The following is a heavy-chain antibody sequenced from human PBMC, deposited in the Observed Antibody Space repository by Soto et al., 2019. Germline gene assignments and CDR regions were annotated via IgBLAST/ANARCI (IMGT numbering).Heavy chain of an antibody. CDR2: VYFRGTT. CDR3: AIWSTGTAALDA. V-gene: IGHV4-59*01. Sequence: QVQLQESGPRLVKPSETLSLTCIVSGGSLSRDHWAWIRQIPDKGLEWIGYVYFRGTTNYNPSLKSRVTISVDTSENKFSLNVTSLTAAYTAVYYCAIWSTGTAALDAWGQGTLVTVSS. D-gene: IGHD2-21*02. J-gene: IGHJ5*02. CDR1: GGSLSRDH.